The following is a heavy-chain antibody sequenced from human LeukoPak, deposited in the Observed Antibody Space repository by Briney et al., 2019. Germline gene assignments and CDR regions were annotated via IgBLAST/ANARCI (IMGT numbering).Heavy chain of an antibody. V-gene: IGHV4-30-2*01. Sequence: SQTLSLTCAVSGDSISYESYYWNWIRQAPGKGPEWIGNIYRGRTRLNPSLTSRVAISVDMSKSQVSLSLTSVTAADTAVYYCAGEGEYGDSYSWGQGALVIVSA. J-gene: IGHJ5*02. CDR1: GDSISYESYY. CDR2: IYRGRT. D-gene: IGHD2-21*01. CDR3: AGEGEYGDSYS.